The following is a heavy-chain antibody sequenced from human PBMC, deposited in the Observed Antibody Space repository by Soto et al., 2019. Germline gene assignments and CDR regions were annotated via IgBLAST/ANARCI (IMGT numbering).Heavy chain of an antibody. CDR1: GGSISSDNYF. CDR3: AREVKSAAASDAFYI. V-gene: IGHV4-31*03. CDR2: IDYIGRA. D-gene: IGHD2-15*01. Sequence: QVQLQESGPGLVTPSQTLSLTCTVSGGSISSDNYFWSWIRQHPGKGLEWIGYIDYIGRAYYNPSLKSRVTTSVDTSKNQFSLRLSSVTVADTATYYCAREVKSAAASDAFYIWGQGTVVTVSS. J-gene: IGHJ3*02.